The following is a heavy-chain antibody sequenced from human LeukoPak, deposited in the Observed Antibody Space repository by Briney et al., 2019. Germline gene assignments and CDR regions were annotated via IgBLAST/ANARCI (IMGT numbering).Heavy chain of an antibody. CDR1: GFTVSSYA. CDR2: ISGSGGST. D-gene: IGHD6-19*01. Sequence: PGGSLRLSCAASGFTVSSYAMSWVRQAPGKGLEWVSAISGSGGSTYYADSVRGRFTISRDNSKNTLYLQMNSLRAEDTAVYYCAKDYGDSSGWYDYFVYWGQGTLVTVSS. J-gene: IGHJ4*02. V-gene: IGHV3-23*01. CDR3: AKDYGDSSGWYDYFVY.